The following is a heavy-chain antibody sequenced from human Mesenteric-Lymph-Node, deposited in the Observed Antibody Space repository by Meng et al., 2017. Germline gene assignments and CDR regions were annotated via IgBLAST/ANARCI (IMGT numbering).Heavy chain of an antibody. V-gene: IGHV3-30*01. D-gene: IGHD3-22*01. CDR3: ARDLGHYDSSGPKDYIYGMDV. J-gene: IGHJ6*01. Sequence: GESLKISCAASGFNFSGYPMHWVRQAPGKGLEWVAVISYDTISKYYADSVKGRFTISRDNSKNTLYLQMNSLRAEDTGVFYCARDLGHYDSSGPKDYIYGMDVWGQGTTVTVSS. CDR2: ISYDTISK. CDR1: GFNFSGYP.